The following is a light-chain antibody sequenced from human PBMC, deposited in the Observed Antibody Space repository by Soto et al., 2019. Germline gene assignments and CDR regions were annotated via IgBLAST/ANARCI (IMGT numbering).Light chain of an antibody. CDR1: QSISTY. Sequence: DIQMTHSPSTLSASVGDRVTITCRASQSISTYLAWYRHKPGEAPKLLIYKASTLERGVPSRFSGSGSGTDFTLTISSLQPDDFATYYCQPYNSDSRTFGQGTKVDIK. CDR3: QPYNSDSRT. J-gene: IGKJ1*01. V-gene: IGKV1-5*03. CDR2: KAS.